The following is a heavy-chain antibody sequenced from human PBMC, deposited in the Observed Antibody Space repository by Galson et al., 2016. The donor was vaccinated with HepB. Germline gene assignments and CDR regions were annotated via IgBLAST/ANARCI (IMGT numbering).Heavy chain of an antibody. CDR2: IKRDGSDK. D-gene: IGHD3-22*01. J-gene: IGHJ4*02. V-gene: IGHV3-7*01. Sequence: SLRLSCAASGFTLSSYWMTWVRQAPGKGLEWVANIKRDGSDKHYVDSVEGRFTVSRDNAKNSVYLQMNSLRAEDTAVYYCAREVERVHDMRGQGTLVTVSS. CDR3: AREVERVHDM. CDR1: GFTLSSYW.